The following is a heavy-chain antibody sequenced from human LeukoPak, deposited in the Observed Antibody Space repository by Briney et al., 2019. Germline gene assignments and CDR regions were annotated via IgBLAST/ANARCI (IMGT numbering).Heavy chain of an antibody. CDR1: GFTFSSYS. D-gene: IGHD3-22*01. CDR2: ISSSSSYI. J-gene: IGHJ4*02. CDR3: AKDPLQYYYDSSGYYSYYFDY. Sequence: GGSLRLSCAASGFTFSSYSMNWVRQAPGKGLEWVSSISSSSSYIYYADSVKGRFTISRDNAKNSLYLQMNSLRAEDTAVYYCAKDPLQYYYDSSGYYSYYFDYWGQGTLVTVSS. V-gene: IGHV3-21*04.